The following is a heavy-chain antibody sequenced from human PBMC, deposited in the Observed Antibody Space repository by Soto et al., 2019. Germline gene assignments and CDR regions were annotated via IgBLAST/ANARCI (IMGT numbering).Heavy chain of an antibody. CDR2: VYHSGST. CDR1: GGSISTSNW. D-gene: IGHD1-1*01. V-gene: IGHV4-4*02. CDR3: AGTSTSGTRFVY. Sequence: QVQLQESGPGLVKPSGTLSLTCAVSGGSISTSNWWSWVRQPPGKGLEWIGEVYHSGSTNYNPSFKSRVAMSVDKSKNQFSLKLNSVTAADTALYYCAGTSTSGTRFVYWGQGSLVTVSS. J-gene: IGHJ4*02.